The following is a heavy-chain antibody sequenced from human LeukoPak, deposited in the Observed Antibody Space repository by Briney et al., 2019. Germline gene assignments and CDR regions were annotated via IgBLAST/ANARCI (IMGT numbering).Heavy chain of an antibody. D-gene: IGHD2-2*01. Sequence: QPGGSLRLFCAASGFTFSSYAMSWVRQAPGKGLEWVSVICGSGGGTYYADSVKGRFTISRDNSKSTLYLQVNSLRAEDTAVYYCAKAIGTGGYGGIDYWGQGTLVTVSS. CDR2: ICGSGGGT. CDR3: AKAIGTGGYGGIDY. V-gene: IGHV3-23*01. J-gene: IGHJ4*02. CDR1: GFTFSSYA.